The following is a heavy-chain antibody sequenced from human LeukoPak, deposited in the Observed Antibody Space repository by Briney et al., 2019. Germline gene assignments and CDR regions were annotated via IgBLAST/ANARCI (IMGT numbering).Heavy chain of an antibody. CDR2: IYYSGST. V-gene: IGHV4-31*03. D-gene: IGHD5-12*01. CDR3: ARSPDSGYDYVLDY. J-gene: IGHJ4*02. CDR1: GGSISSSSYY. Sequence: SETLSLTCTVSGGSISSSSYYWGWIRQHPGKGLEWLGYIYYSGSTYYNPSLKSRVTISVDTSKNQFSLKLSSVTAADTAVYYCARSPDSGYDYVLDYWGQGTLVTVSS.